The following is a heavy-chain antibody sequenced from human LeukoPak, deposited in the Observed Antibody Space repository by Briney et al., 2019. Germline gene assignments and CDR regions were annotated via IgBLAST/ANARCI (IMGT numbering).Heavy chain of an antibody. V-gene: IGHV3-48*04. Sequence: GGSLRLSCVASGFTFSSYSMSWVRQAPGKGLEWVSFISGSSTTKHYAVAVEGRFTVSRDTAKNSLYLQMNSLRAEDTAVYYCAKSFRDIVVVVAADFDYWGRGTLVTVSS. J-gene: IGHJ4*02. CDR1: GFTFSSYS. D-gene: IGHD2-15*01. CDR2: ISGSSTTK. CDR3: AKSFRDIVVVVAADFDY.